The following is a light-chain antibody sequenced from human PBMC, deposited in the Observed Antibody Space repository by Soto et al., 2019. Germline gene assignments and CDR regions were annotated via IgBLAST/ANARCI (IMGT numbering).Light chain of an antibody. CDR1: EGISTW. J-gene: IGKJ4*01. V-gene: IGKV1-12*01. Sequence: IQMTQSPSSVSSSVGDRVTISCRASEGISTWLAWYQQRPGKVPKLLIYVASSLQSGVPSRFSGSGYGWDVTRALRRTQHEGFAAYYCQQVNIFPRSLGGGTKV. CDR3: QQVNIFPRS. CDR2: VAS.